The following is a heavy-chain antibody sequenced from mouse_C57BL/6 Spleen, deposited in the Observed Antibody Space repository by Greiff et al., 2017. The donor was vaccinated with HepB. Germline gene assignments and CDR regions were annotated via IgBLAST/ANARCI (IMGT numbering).Heavy chain of an antibody. J-gene: IGHJ2*01. V-gene: IGHV1-82*01. D-gene: IGHD1-1*01. CDR3: ARHTTGDYFDY. CDR2: IYPGDGDT. Sequence: QVQLQQSGPELVKPGASVKISCKASGYAFSSSWMNWVKQRPGKGLEWIGRIYPGDGDTNYNGKFKGKATLTADKSSSTAYMQLSSLTSEDSAVYFCARHTTGDYFDYWGLGTTLTVSS. CDR1: GYAFSSSW.